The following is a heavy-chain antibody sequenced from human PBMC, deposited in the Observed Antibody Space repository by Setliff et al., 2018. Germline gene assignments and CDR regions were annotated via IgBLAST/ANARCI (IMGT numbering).Heavy chain of an antibody. CDR3: AREYYDSSGFSYGMDV. V-gene: IGHV3-30-3*01. Sequence: GGSLRLSCAASGFTFSSYAMHWVRQAPGKGLEWVAVISYDGSNKYYADSVKGRFTISRDNSKNTLYLQMNSLRAEDTASYFCAREYYDSSGFSYGMDVWGQGTTVTVSS. J-gene: IGHJ6*02. CDR1: GFTFSSYA. CDR2: ISYDGSNK. D-gene: IGHD3-22*01.